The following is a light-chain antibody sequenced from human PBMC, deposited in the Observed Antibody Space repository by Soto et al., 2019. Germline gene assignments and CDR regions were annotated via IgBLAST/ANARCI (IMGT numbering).Light chain of an antibody. CDR1: SSDVGDYNY. J-gene: IGLJ2*01. V-gene: IGLV2-14*01. CDR3: SSYTSSSTLE. CDR2: EVS. Sequence: QSALTQPASVSGSPGQSITISCTGTSSDVGDYNYVSWYQQHPGKAPKLMIYEVSYRPSGVSNRFSGSKSGNTASLTISGLQADDEADYYCSSYTSSSTLEFGGGTKVTVL.